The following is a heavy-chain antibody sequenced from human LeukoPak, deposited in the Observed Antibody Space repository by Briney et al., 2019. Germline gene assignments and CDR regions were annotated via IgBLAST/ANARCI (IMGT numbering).Heavy chain of an antibody. CDR3: ARHRQGYCSGGSCYSVWFDP. Sequence: GESLKISCKGSGYSFTSYWIGWVRQMPGKGLEWMGIIYPGDSDTRYSPSFQGQVTISADKSISTAYLQWSSLEASDTAMYYCARHRQGYCSGGSCYSVWFDPWGQGTLVTVSS. CDR2: IYPGDSDT. V-gene: IGHV5-51*01. CDR1: GYSFTSYW. J-gene: IGHJ5*02. D-gene: IGHD2-15*01.